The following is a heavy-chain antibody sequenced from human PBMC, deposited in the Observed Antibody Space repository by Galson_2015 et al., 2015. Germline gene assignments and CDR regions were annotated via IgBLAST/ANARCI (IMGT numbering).Heavy chain of an antibody. CDR2: ISYDGSNK. CDR1: GFTFSSYG. CDR3: AKTEPGIAVAGAIDY. V-gene: IGHV3-30*18. J-gene: IGHJ4*02. D-gene: IGHD6-19*01. Sequence: SLRLSCAASGFTFSSYGMHWVRQAPGKGLEWVAVISYDGSNKYYADSVKGRFTISRDNSENTLYLQMNSLRAEDTAVYYCAKTEPGIAVAGAIDYWGQGTLVTVSS.